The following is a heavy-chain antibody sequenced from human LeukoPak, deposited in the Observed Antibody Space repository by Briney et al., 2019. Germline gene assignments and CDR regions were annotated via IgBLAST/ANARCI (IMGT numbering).Heavy chain of an antibody. D-gene: IGHD2-8*01. V-gene: IGHV3-7*01. CDR2: MREDGSQK. CDR3: ARGPTNGQAFDY. CDR1: GFTFSDNY. Sequence: PGGSLRLSCAASGFTFSDNYMTWVRQAPGKGLEWVASMREDGSQKTSVDSVRGRFTISRDNAKNSVYLQMDSLRAEDTAVYYCARGPTNGQAFDYWGQGTLVSVSS. J-gene: IGHJ4*02.